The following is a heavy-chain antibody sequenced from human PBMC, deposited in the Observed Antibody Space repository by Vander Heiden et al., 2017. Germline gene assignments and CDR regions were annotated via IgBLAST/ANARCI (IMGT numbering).Heavy chain of an antibody. CDR2: ISSSGDTR. D-gene: IGHD2-15*01. CDR1: GFSFSNYA. CDR3: AKARSGYCSGGSCHFYYNYAMDV. Sequence: EVQLLESGGGFVHPGGSLRLSCAASGFSFSNYAMSWVRQAPGKGLGWVSVISSSGDTRYFADSVTGRFTFSRDNSKNTLSLQMNSLRVEDTAIYYCAKARSGYCSGGSCHFYYNYAMDVWGQGATVTVSS. V-gene: IGHV3-23*01. J-gene: IGHJ6*02.